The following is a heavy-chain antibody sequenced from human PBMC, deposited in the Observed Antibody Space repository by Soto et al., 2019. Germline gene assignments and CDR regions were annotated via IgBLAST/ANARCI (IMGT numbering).Heavy chain of an antibody. CDR1: GGTFSSYA. D-gene: IGHD3-16*01. V-gene: IGHV1-69*12. Sequence: QVQLVQSGAEVKKPGSSVKVSCKASGGTFSSYAISWVRQAPGQGLEWMGGIIPIFGTANYAQKFQGRVTITADESPSTAYMELSSLRSEDTAVYYCARGPWGGGDYYYGMDVWGQGTTVTVSS. CDR2: IIPIFGTA. J-gene: IGHJ6*02. CDR3: ARGPWGGGDYYYGMDV.